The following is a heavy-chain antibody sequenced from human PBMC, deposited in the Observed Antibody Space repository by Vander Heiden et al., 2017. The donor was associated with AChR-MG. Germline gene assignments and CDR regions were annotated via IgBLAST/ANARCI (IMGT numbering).Heavy chain of an antibody. J-gene: IGHJ6*02. CDR3: ARDSPEQQLVLCYYCGMDV. Sequence: EVQPVAFGGGLVKPGGSLIPSCAASGFTVSRYSINWVRTAPGEGVREVSSNGSSGSCINCADSVKGRFTITRDNAKNSLYLQVNSLRAEDTAVYYCARDSPEQQLVLCYYCGMDVWGQGTTVTVSS. CDR2: NGSSGSCI. CDR1: GFTVSRYS. V-gene: IGHV3-21*01. D-gene: IGHD6-13*01.